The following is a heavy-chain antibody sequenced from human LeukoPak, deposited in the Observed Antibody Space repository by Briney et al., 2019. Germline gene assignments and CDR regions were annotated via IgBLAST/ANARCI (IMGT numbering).Heavy chain of an antibody. J-gene: IGHJ3*02. D-gene: IGHD3-10*01. CDR2: ISSSSSYI. CDR1: GFTFSSYS. Sequence: GGSLRLSCAASGFTFSSYSMNWVRQAPGKGLEWVSSISSSSSYIYYADSVKGRFTISRDNAKNSLCLQMNSLRAEDTAVYYCARSLGGAFDIWGQGTMVTVSS. V-gene: IGHV3-21*01. CDR3: ARSLGGAFDI.